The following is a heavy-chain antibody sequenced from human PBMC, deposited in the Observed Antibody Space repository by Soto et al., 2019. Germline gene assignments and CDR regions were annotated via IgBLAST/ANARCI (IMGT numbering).Heavy chain of an antibody. CDR3: ARESGENWTYEAH. D-gene: IGHD1-7*01. CDR2: ITANGNT. CDR1: GAYISDFS. V-gene: IGHV4-4*07. Sequence: SETLSLTCTVSGAYISDFSWSWIRQPAGKGLEWIGRITANGNTQYNPSFRSRVTMSMDTSRNQFSLNLQSATAADTALYYCARESGENWTYEAHWGQGTLVTVSS. J-gene: IGHJ1*01.